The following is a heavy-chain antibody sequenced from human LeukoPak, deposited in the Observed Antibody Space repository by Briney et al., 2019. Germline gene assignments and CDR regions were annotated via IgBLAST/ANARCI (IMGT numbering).Heavy chain of an antibody. CDR1: GYTFTGYY. D-gene: IGHD1-26*01. V-gene: IGHV1-2*02. CDR3: ARDKIRFLHSGSYQA. J-gene: IGHJ3*01. CDR2: INPNSGGT. Sequence: ASVKVSCKASGYTFTGYYMHWVRQPPGQGLEWMGWINPNSGGTNYAQKFQGRVTMTRDTSISTAYMELSRLRSDDTAVYYCARDKIRFLHSGSYQAWGQGTMVTVSS.